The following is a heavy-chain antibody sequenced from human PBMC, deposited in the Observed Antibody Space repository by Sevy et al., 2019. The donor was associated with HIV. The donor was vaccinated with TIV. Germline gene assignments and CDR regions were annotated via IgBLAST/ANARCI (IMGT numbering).Heavy chain of an antibody. CDR3: ARDSLSWIQSFDN. CDR1: GFSFSSYN. J-gene: IGHJ4*02. V-gene: IGHV3-48*01. D-gene: IGHD5-18*01. Sequence: GGSLRLSCAASGFSFSSYNMNWVRQAPGKGLEWVSYISSSSGAIYYADSVKGRFTISRDNAKNSLYLQMTSLRAEDTTVYYCARDSLSWIQSFDNWGQGTLVTVSS. CDR2: ISSSSGAI.